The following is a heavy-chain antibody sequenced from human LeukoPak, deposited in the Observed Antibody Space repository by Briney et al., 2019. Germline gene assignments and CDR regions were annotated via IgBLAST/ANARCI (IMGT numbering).Heavy chain of an antibody. Sequence: PGGSLRLSCAASGFTFSSYGMHWVRQAPGKGLEWVAVIWYDGSNKYYADSVKGRFTISRDNSKNTLYLQMNSLRAEDTAVYYCAGDADVDLDWIALEYWGQGTLVTVSS. CDR2: IWYDGSNK. CDR3: AGDADVDLDWIALEY. J-gene: IGHJ4*02. V-gene: IGHV3-33*01. CDR1: GFTFSSYG. D-gene: IGHD1-1*01.